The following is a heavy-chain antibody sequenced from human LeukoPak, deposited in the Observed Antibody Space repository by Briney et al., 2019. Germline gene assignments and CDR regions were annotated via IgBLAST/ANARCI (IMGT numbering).Heavy chain of an antibody. CDR2: INTNTGNP. Sequence: AASVKVSCKASGYTFTSYAMNWVRQAPGQGLEWMGWINTNTGNPTYAQGFTGRFVFSLDTSVSTAYLQISSLKAEDTAVYYCATEGSSGYYNYWGQGTLVTVSS. V-gene: IGHV7-4-1*02. J-gene: IGHJ4*02. D-gene: IGHD3-22*01. CDR3: ATEGSSGYYNY. CDR1: GYTFTSYA.